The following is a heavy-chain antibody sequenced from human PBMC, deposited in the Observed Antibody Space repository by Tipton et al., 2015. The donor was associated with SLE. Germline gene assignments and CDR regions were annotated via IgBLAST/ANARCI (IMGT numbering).Heavy chain of an antibody. Sequence: LRLSCTVCGYSISSAYYWGWIRQPPGKGLEWIGSIDHSGSTYFNPSLKSRVTISVDTSKNQFSLKLSSVTAADTAVYYCARHGGYWGQGTLVTVSS. CDR3: ARHGGY. CDR1: GYSISSAYY. J-gene: IGHJ4*02. V-gene: IGHV4-38-2*02. D-gene: IGHD3-3*01. CDR2: IDHSGST.